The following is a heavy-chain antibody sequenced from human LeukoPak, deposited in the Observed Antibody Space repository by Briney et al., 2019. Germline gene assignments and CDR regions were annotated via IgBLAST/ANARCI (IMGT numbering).Heavy chain of an antibody. CDR3: ARVGGGSCSDTSCSPNDY. V-gene: IGHV3-21*01. CDR1: GFTFDNYS. CDR2: ISSGSSFI. Sequence: PGGSLRLSCAASGFTFDNYSMNWVRQAPGQGLEWVSYISSGSSFIYYADSLRGRFTISRDNAKNFMYLQMNSLRAEDTAVYYCARVGGGSCSDTSCSPNDYWGQGTLVTVSS. D-gene: IGHD2-2*01. J-gene: IGHJ4*02.